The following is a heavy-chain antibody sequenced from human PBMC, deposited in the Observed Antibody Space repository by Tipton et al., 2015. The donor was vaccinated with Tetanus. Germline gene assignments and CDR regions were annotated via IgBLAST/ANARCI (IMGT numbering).Heavy chain of an antibody. J-gene: IGHJ4*02. D-gene: IGHD3-3*01. CDR1: GYSFTGYY. CDR3: ARANYDFSMKGPFDS. V-gene: IGHV1-2*02. Sequence: QLVQSGAEVTKPGASVKVSCRASGYSFTGYYIHWLRQAPGQGLEWMGCINSNNGGTNYAQKFQGSVTMTRDTSISTAYMELSRLRSDDTAVYYCARANYDFSMKGPFDSWGQGLMVVVSA. CDR2: INSNNGGT.